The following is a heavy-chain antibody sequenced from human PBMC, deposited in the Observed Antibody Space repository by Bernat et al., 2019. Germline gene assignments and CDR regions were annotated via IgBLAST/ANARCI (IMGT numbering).Heavy chain of an antibody. J-gene: IGHJ4*02. Sequence: QVQLVQSGAEVKKPGASVKVSCKASGYTFTGYYMHWVRQAPGQGLEWMGWINPNSGGTNYAQKLQGWVTMTRDTSISTAYMELSRLRSDDTAVYYCARASEDTAMVVYFDYWGQGTLVTVSS. CDR2: INPNSGGT. V-gene: IGHV1-2*04. CDR1: GYTFTGYY. CDR3: ARASEDTAMVVYFDY. D-gene: IGHD5-18*01.